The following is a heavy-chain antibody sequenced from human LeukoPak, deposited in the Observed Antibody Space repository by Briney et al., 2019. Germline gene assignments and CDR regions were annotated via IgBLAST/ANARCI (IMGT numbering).Heavy chain of an antibody. CDR2: INHSGST. Sequence: SETLSLTCAVYGGSFSGYYWSWIRQPPGKGLEWIGEINHSGSTNYNPSLKSRVTISVDTSKNQFSLKLSSVTAADTAVYYCARGPRNWSYVNFDYWGQGTLVTVSS. J-gene: IGHJ4*02. CDR1: GGSFSGYY. CDR3: ARGPRNWSYVNFDY. D-gene: IGHD1-7*01. V-gene: IGHV4-34*01.